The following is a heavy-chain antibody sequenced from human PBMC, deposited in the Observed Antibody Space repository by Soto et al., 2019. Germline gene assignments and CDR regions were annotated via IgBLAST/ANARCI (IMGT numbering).Heavy chain of an antibody. D-gene: IGHD3-9*01. J-gene: IGHJ3*02. CDR3: ARVLRYFDWDYAFDI. Sequence: GGSLRLSCAASGFTFSTYSMNWVRQAPGKGLEWVSSITSSSSYIYYADSVKGRFTISRDNSKNTLYLQMNSLRAEDTAVYYCARVLRYFDWDYAFDIWGQGTMVTVSS. CDR2: ITSSSSYI. CDR1: GFTFSTYS. V-gene: IGHV3-21*01.